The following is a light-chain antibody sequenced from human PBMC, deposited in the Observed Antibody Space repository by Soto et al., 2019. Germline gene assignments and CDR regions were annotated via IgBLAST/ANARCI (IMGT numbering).Light chain of an antibody. Sequence: QSALTQPASVSGSPGQSITISCTGASSDFASYNYVSWYQQHPGKAPKLMIYEVSNRPSGVSNRFSGSKSGNTASLTISGLQAEDEADYYCSSYTSSSTPHVVFGGGTKLTVL. CDR3: SSYTSSSTPHVV. CDR1: SSDFASYNY. CDR2: EVS. V-gene: IGLV2-14*01. J-gene: IGLJ2*01.